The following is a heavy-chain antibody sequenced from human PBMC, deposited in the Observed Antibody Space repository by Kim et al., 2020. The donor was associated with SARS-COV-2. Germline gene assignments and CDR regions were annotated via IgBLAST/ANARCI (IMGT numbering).Heavy chain of an antibody. J-gene: IGHJ6*02. D-gene: IGHD3-10*01. V-gene: IGHV3-33*05. Sequence: GGSLRLSCAASGFTFSSYGMHWVRQAPGKGLEWVAVISYDGSNKYYADSVKGRFTISSENSKNTLYLQMNSLRAEDTAVYYCARDNALSRGTRGAGMDVWGQGTPVTVSS. CDR3: ARDNALSRGTRGAGMDV. CDR2: ISYDGSNK. CDR1: GFTFSSYG.